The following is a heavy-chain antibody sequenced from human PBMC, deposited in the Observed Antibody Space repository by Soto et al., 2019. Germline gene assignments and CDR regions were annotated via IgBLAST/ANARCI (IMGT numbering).Heavy chain of an antibody. CDR1: GGSFSGYY. V-gene: IGHV4-34*01. CDR2: VNHSGST. D-gene: IGHD6-6*01. Sequence: SETLSLTCGVYGGSFSGYYWSWIRQPPGKGLEWIGEVNHSGSTNYNPSLKSRVTISVDTSKNQFSLKLTPVTAADTGVYYCASSSPFHYWGPGILVTSP. J-gene: IGHJ4*02. CDR3: ASSSPFHY.